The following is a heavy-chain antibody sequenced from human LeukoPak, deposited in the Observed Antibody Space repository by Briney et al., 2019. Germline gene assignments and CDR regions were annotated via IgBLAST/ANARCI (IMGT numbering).Heavy chain of an antibody. Sequence: ASVKVSCKASGYTFTSYYIHWVRQSPGQGVEWMGIINPSGGSTSYAQKIQGRVTMTRDMSTSTVYMELSSLRSEDTAVYYCARMVVAAKDAFDIWGQGTMVTVSS. CDR3: ARMVVAAKDAFDI. V-gene: IGHV1-46*01. CDR2: INPSGGST. D-gene: IGHD2-15*01. J-gene: IGHJ3*02. CDR1: GYTFTSYY.